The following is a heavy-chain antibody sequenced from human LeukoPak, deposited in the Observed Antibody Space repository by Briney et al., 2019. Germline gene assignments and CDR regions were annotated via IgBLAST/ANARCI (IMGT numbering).Heavy chain of an antibody. Sequence: PSGCLRLSFSAHGYTFSSYAISSGRQAPGKGLGRASAISGSGGSTYYADSVKGRFTISRDNSKNTLYLQMNSLRAEDTAVYYCAKDCGYSSGWPHFDYWGQGTLVTVSS. J-gene: IGHJ4*02. CDR3: AKDCGYSSGWPHFDY. D-gene: IGHD6-19*01. CDR2: ISGSGGST. CDR1: GYTFSSYA. V-gene: IGHV3-23*01.